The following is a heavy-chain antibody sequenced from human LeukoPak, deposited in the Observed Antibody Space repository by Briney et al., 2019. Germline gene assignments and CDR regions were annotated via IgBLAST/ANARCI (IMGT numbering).Heavy chain of an antibody. CDR1: GFTFSSYG. CDR3: ARSGGPLDAFDI. Sequence: PGGSLRLSCAASGFTFSSYGMHWVRQAPGKGLEWVAFIRYDGSNKYYADSVKGRFTISRDNSKNTLYLQMNSLRAEDTAVYYCARSGGPLDAFDIWGQGTMVTVSS. CDR2: IRYDGSNK. J-gene: IGHJ3*02. V-gene: IGHV3-30*02. D-gene: IGHD2-15*01.